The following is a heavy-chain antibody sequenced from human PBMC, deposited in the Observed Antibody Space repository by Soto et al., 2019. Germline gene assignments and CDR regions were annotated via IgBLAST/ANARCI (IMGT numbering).Heavy chain of an antibody. D-gene: IGHD6-19*01. V-gene: IGHV3-30*18. CDR3: AKGGRQWLVTSDFNY. CDR1: GFTFSDYA. CDR2: VSHDGRNT. J-gene: IGHJ4*02. Sequence: GGSLRLSCSASGFTFSDYAMHCVRQAPGKGLEWVAVVSHDGRNTHYADSVKGRFTISRDSSKNTVSLEMTSLRAEDTAVYYCAKGGRQWLVTSDFNYWGQGALVTVSS.